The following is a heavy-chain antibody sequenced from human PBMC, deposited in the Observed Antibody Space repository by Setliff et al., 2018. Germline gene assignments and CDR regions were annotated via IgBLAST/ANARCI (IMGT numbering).Heavy chain of an antibody. D-gene: IGHD6-13*01. CDR2: IYWNDDK. V-gene: IGHV2-5*01. CDR1: GFSLSTSGVG. CDR3: ARDLLRSSSWRPDVFDV. J-gene: IGHJ3*01. Sequence: SGPTLVNPTQTLTLTCTFSGFSLSTSGVGVGWIRQPPGKALEWLALIYWNDDKRYSPSLKSRLTITKDTSKNQVVLTMTNMDPVDTATYYCARDLLRSSSWRPDVFDVWGQGTMVTVSS.